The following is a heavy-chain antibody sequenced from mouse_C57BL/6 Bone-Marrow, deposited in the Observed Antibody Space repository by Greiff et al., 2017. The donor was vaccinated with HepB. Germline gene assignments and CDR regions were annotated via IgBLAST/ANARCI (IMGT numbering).Heavy chain of an antibody. CDR1: GYTFTSYW. D-gene: IGHD1-1*01. CDR2: IDPSDSYT. CDR3: AGHYRSSEAKDY. V-gene: IGHV1-59*01. J-gene: IGHJ4*01. Sequence: QVQLQQPGAELVRPGTSVKLSCKASGYTFTSYWMHWVKQRPGQGLEWIGVIDPSDSYTNYNQKFKGKATLTIDTTTSTAYMQLSSLTSEDSAVYYWAGHYRSSEAKDYWGQGTSVNVAS.